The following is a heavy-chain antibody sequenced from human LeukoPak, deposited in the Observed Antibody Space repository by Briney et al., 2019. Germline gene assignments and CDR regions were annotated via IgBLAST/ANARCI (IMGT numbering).Heavy chain of an antibody. D-gene: IGHD3-9*01. CDR1: GGSISSYY. V-gene: IGHV4-59*01. J-gene: IGHJ4*02. CDR2: IYYSGST. Sequence: PSETLSLTCSVSGGSISSYYWSWIRQPPGKGLEWIGCIYYSGSTKYNPSLKSRVTISVDTSKNQFSLKLSSVTAADTAVYYCARSRDILTGYHFDYWGQGTLVTVSS. CDR3: ARSRDILTGYHFDY.